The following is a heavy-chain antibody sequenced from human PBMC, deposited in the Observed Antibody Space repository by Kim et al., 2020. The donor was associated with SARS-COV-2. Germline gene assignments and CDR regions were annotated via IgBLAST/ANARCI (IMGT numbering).Heavy chain of an antibody. D-gene: IGHD5-18*01. CDR3: AYSYGWRGYYYGMDV. Sequence: DSVKGRFTISRDNAKNSLYLQMNSLRAEDTALYYCAYSYGWRGYYYGMDVWGQGTTVTVSS. J-gene: IGHJ6*02. V-gene: IGHV3-9*01.